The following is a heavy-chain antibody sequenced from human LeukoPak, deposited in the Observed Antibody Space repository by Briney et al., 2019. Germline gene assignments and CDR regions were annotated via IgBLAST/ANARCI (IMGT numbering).Heavy chain of an antibody. CDR2: IKEDGSEK. Sequence: GGSLRLSCAASGFTFSTYGMHWVRQAPGKGLEWVANIKEDGSEKYYADSVNGRFTISRDNAKNTLYLQMDSLRAEDTAVYYCATTARGGGNCYFFHWGERTLVTVSS. J-gene: IGHJ4*02. D-gene: IGHD2-15*01. V-gene: IGHV3-30*02. CDR3: ATTARGGGNCYFFH. CDR1: GFTFSTYG.